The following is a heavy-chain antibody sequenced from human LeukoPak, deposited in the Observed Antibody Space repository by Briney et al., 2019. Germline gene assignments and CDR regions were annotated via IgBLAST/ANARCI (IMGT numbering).Heavy chain of an antibody. CDR1: GFTLSEIS. Sequence: ASVKVSCKVSGFTLSEISMHWVRQAPGKGLEWVGGFDPRDGETVYAERFRDRVILTADRSANTAYMDLRSLGADDTAVYYCATGVYCATTTCPGYGNYYYFMDVWGEGTTVTV. V-gene: IGHV1-24*01. J-gene: IGHJ6*03. D-gene: IGHD2-21*01. CDR2: FDPRDGET. CDR3: ATGVYCATTTCPGYGNYYYFMDV.